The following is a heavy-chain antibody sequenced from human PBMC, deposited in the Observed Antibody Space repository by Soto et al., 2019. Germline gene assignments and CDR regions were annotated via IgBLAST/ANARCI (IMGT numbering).Heavy chain of an antibody. CDR3: ARVWERTVTTRNYFYGMDV. D-gene: IGHD4-17*01. CDR2: ISGSGGTT. Sequence: EVQLLESGGGLVQPGESLTLSCAASGFTFYSYALTWVRQAPGKGLEWVSTISGSGGTTYFVDSVKGRFTISRDNYKNPLYQQMNSLRAEDTAVYSCARVWERTVTTRNYFYGMDVWGPGTTVTVSS. CDR1: GFTFYSYA. V-gene: IGHV3-23*01. J-gene: IGHJ6*02.